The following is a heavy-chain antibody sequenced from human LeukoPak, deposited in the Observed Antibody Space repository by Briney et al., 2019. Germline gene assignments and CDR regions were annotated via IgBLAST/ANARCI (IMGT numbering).Heavy chain of an antibody. CDR1: GYSFASYW. V-gene: IGHV5-51*01. CDR2: IYPGDSDT. D-gene: IGHD2-15*01. J-gene: IGHJ5*02. Sequence: GESPKIPCKVSGYSFASYWIGWVRQMPGKGLEWMGIIYPGDSDTRYSPSFQGQVTISADKSISTAYLQWSSLKASDTAMYYCARVIVVGFDPWGQGTRVTVSS. CDR3: ARVIVVGFDP.